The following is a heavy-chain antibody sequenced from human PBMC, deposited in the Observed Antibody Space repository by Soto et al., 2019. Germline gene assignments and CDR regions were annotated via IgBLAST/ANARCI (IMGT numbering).Heavy chain of an antibody. J-gene: IGHJ5*02. CDR2: IWYDGSNK. CDR3: AREYYCDYVGWFEP. Sequence: QVQLVESGGGVVQPGRSLRLSCAASGFTFSSYGMHWVRQAPGKGLEWVAVIWYDGSNKYYADSVKGRFTISRDNSKNTLYLQMNSLRAEDPAVYSCAREYYCDYVGWFEPWGQGTLVTVTS. D-gene: IGHD4-17*01. CDR1: GFTFSSYG. V-gene: IGHV3-33*01.